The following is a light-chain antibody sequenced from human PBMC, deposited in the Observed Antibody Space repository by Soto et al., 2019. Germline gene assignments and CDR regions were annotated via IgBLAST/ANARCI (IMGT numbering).Light chain of an antibody. CDR3: FSYTSSGTFV. CDR2: DVN. Sequence: QSALTQPASVSGSPGQSITVSCTGTSSDVGGYNYVSWYQQHPGKAPQLMIYDVNDRPSGVSSRFSGSKSGNTASLTISGLQAEDEADYYYFSYTSSGTFVFGGGTKLTVL. J-gene: IGLJ2*01. CDR1: SSDVGGYNY. V-gene: IGLV2-14*03.